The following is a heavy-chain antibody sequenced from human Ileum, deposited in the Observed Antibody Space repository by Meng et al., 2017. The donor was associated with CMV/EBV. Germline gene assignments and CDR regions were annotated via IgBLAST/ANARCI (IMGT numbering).Heavy chain of an antibody. J-gene: IGHJ4*02. CDR3: GDPPADY. V-gene: IGHV4-4*01. CDR2: IFHSGAT. Sequence: TLSVTCVVSGGSLIGTNWWNWVRQPPGGGLEWIGEIFHSGATNYNPSLKSRVTISIDNSKNQFSLKLTSVTAADTAVYFCGDPPADYWGQGVLVTVSS. CDR1: GGSLIGTNW.